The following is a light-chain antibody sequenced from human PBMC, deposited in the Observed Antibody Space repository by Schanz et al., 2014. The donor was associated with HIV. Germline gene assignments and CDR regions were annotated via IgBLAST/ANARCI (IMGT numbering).Light chain of an antibody. CDR2: DVS. J-gene: IGLJ3*02. CDR1: SSDVGAYNG. Sequence: QSALTQPATVSGSPGQSITISCTGTSSDVGAYNGVSWYQQRPGRAPKLMISDVSSRPSGVSSRFSGSKSGKTASLTISGLQAEDEADYYCSSYAATSNVLFGGGTKLTVL. V-gene: IGLV2-14*03. CDR3: SSYAATSNVL.